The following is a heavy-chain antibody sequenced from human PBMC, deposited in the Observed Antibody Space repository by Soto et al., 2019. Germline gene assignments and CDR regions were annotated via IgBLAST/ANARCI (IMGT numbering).Heavy chain of an antibody. Sequence: EVQLVESGGGLVQPGRSLRLSCAASGFTFDDYAMHWVRQAPGKGLEWVSGISWNSGSIGYADSVKGRFTISRDNAKNSLYLQMNSLRAEDTALYYCAGKREDAFDIWGQGTMVTVSS. J-gene: IGHJ3*02. CDR1: GFTFDDYA. CDR3: AGKREDAFDI. D-gene: IGHD1-26*01. V-gene: IGHV3-9*01. CDR2: ISWNSGSI.